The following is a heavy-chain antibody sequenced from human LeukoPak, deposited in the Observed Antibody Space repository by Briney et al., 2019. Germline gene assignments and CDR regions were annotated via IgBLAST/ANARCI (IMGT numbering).Heavy chain of an antibody. V-gene: IGHV3-49*04. J-gene: IGHJ4*02. D-gene: IGHD3-10*01. CDR1: GFTFGDYA. Sequence: GGSLRLSCTVSGFTFGDYAMSGVRQAPGKGREGVGFIRSKANGGTTDYAASVKGRFTISRDDSKSSLYLKMNSLKSEDTAVYYCASSRRFGEFVFDYWGQGTLVTVSS. CDR3: ASSRRFGEFVFDY. CDR2: IRSKANGGTT.